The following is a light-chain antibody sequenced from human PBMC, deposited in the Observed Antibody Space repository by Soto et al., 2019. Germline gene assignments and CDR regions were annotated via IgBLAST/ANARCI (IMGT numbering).Light chain of an antibody. CDR3: SSYTTVFTYV. CDR2: EVS. V-gene: IGLV2-14*01. J-gene: IGLJ1*01. CDR1: SSDVGLYDY. Sequence: QSALTHPASVSWSPGQSITVSCTVTSSDVGLYDYVSWFQQHPGKSPKLIIYEVSHRPSGVSSRFSGSKSGNTASLTISGLQTEDEADYYCSSYTTVFTYVFGTGTKVTVL.